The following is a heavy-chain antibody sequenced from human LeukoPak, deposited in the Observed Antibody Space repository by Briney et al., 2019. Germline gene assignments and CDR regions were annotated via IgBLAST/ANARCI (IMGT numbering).Heavy chain of an antibody. CDR2: ISSSSSTI. D-gene: IGHD2-21*02. V-gene: IGHV3-48*01. J-gene: IGHJ2*01. CDR1: GFTFSSYS. Sequence: PGGSLRLSCAASGFTFSSYSMNWVRQAPGKGLEWVSYISSSSSTIYYADSVKGRFTTSRDNAKNSLYLQMNSLRAEDTAVYYCARDRVSGVVTTKDWYFDLWGRGTLVTVSS. CDR3: ARDRVSGVVTTKDWYFDL.